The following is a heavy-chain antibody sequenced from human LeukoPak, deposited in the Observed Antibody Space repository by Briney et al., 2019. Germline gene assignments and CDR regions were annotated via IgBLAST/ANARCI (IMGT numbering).Heavy chain of an antibody. J-gene: IGHJ4*02. CDR2: IGDSTGSA. V-gene: IGHV3-23*01. CDR1: GFRFSDDA. Sequence: GGSLRLSCAASGFRFSDDAMGWARQAPGKGLEWVSSIGDSTGSAYYADSVKGRFTISRDNAKNSLYLQMNSLRAEDTAVYYCARDLAMVRGVIPFDYWGQGTLVTVSS. CDR3: ARDLAMVRGVIPFDY. D-gene: IGHD3-10*01.